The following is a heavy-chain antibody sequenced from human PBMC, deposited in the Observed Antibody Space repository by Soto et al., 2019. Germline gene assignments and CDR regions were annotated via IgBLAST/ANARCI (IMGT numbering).Heavy chain of an antibody. CDR3: ARHVMGARGWVDEPP. J-gene: IGHJ5*02. V-gene: IGHV5-10-1*01. Sequence: EVQLVQSGAEVKKPGESLRISCKGSGYSFTSYWISWVRQMPGKGLEWMGRIDPSDSYTNYSPSFQGHVTISADKSITTAYLQWSSLKASDTAMYYCARHVMGARGWVDEPPWGQGTLVTVSS. CDR2: IDPSDSYT. CDR1: GYSFTSYW. D-gene: IGHD1-26*01.